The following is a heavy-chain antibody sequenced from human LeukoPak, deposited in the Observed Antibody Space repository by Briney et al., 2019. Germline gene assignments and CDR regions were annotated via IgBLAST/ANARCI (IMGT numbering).Heavy chain of an antibody. J-gene: IGHJ4*02. V-gene: IGHV3-66*01. CDR3: ARVLGYYYDSRGHDY. D-gene: IGHD3-22*01. Sequence: GGSLRLSCAASGFTVNSNYMSWVRQAPGKGLEWVSVVYSGDRTYYADSVKGRFTISRDDSTNTLYLLMNSLRAEDTAVYYCARVLGYYYDSRGHDYWGQGTLVTVSS. CDR1: GFTVNSNY. CDR2: VYSGDRT.